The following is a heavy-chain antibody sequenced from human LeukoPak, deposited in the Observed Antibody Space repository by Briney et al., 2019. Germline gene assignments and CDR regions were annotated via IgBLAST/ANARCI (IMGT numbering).Heavy chain of an antibody. D-gene: IGHD6-19*01. CDR1: GFTFSSYW. CDR2: INSDGSST. Sequence: QPGGSLRLSCAASGFTFSSYWMHWVRQAPGKGLVWVSRINSDGSSTSYADSVKGRFTISRDNAENTLYLQMNSLRAEDTAVYYCTRDSPVGSGWTQGWGQGTLVTVSS. J-gene: IGHJ4*02. V-gene: IGHV3-74*01. CDR3: TRDSPVGSGWTQG.